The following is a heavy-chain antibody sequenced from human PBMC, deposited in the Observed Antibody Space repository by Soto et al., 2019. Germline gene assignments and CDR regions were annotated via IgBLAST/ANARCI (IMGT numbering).Heavy chain of an antibody. Sequence: EVQLAVSGGGLVQPGWSLRLSCAASGFTFDSYDLIWVRQAPGKGLEWVSYISSSGTTTSYADSVKGRFTTSRDISKNTMYLQMKSVRAEYPAVYYCAKIPDTAMVIRWYFDLWGRGTLVTVSS. CDR2: ISSSGTTT. CDR3: AKIPDTAMVIRWYFDL. J-gene: IGHJ2*01. CDR1: GFTFDSYD. V-gene: IGHV3-48*03. D-gene: IGHD5-18*01.